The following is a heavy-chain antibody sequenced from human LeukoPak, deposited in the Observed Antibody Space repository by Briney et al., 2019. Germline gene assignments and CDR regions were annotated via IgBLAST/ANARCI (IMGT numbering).Heavy chain of an antibody. CDR1: GYTLTELS. CDR2: IWYDGSNK. J-gene: IGHJ4*02. CDR3: ARDRESGDDY. D-gene: IGHD4-17*01. Sequence: SCKVSGYTLTELSMHWVRQAPGKGLEWVAVIWYDGSNKYYADSVKGRFTISRDNSKNTLYLQMNSLRAEDTAVYYCARDRESGDDYWGQGTLVTVSS. V-gene: IGHV3-33*01.